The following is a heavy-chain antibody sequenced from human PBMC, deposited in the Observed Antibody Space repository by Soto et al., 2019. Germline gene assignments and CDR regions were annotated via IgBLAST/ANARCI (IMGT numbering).Heavy chain of an antibody. CDR2: ISSGSSNI. V-gene: IGHV3-21*01. CDR3: ASATVVAATFDF. CDR1: GFAFRSYN. Sequence: LRLSCAASGFAFRSYNMNWVRQAPGKGLEWVASISSGSSNIYYADSVKGRFTISRDNAKNSLFLQMDSLRAEDSAVYYCASATVVAATFDFWGQGTLVTVS. D-gene: IGHD2-15*01. J-gene: IGHJ4*02.